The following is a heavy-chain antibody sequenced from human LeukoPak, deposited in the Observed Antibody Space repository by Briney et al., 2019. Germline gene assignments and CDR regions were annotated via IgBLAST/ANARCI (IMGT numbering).Heavy chain of an antibody. Sequence: GGSLRLSCAASGFTFSSYAMHWVRQAPGKGLEWVAVISYDGSNKYYADSVKGRFTISRDNSKNTLYLQMNSLRAEDTAVYYCSGSNTYYFDYWGQGTLVIVSS. V-gene: IGHV3-30-3*01. D-gene: IGHD1-26*01. CDR3: SGSNTYYFDY. J-gene: IGHJ4*02. CDR2: ISYDGSNK. CDR1: GFTFSSYA.